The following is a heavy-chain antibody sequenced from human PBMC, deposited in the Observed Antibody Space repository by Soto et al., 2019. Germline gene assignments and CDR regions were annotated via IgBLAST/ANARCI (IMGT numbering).Heavy chain of an antibody. V-gene: IGHV2-5*02. D-gene: IGHD4-17*01. Sequence: QITLKESGPTLVKPTQTLTLTCTLSGFSLSTSGVGVGWIRQSPGKALEWLAVIYWDDVKHYSPFLERRLTITKDTSESEVVLTMTNMDPVDTATYYCARKGSGDSALDYWGQGILVTVSS. CDR3: ARKGSGDSALDY. J-gene: IGHJ4*02. CDR2: IYWDDVK. CDR1: GFSLSTSGVG.